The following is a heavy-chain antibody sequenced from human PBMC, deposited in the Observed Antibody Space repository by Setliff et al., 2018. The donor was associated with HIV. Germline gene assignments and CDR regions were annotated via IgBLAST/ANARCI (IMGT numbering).Heavy chain of an antibody. CDR1: DFSPKTYE. CDR3: ARREGRCCNGNSCYVYYAMDV. J-gene: IGHJ6*02. D-gene: IGHD2-2*01. V-gene: IGHV3-48*03. Sequence: QPGGSLRLSCVASDFSPKTYEMNWVRQAPGKGLEWISFIDSSGKSTYYADSVKGRFTISRDVGKNSLFLQMNNLSGEDTAIYYCARREGRCCNGNSCYVYYAMDVWGQGTAVTVSS. CDR2: IDSSGKST.